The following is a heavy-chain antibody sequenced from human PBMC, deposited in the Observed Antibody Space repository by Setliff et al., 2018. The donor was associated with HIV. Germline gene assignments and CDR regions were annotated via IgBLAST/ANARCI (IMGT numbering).Heavy chain of an antibody. D-gene: IGHD4-17*01. Sequence: SETLSLTCNVSGGSITNFYWSWIRQPPGKGLEWIGYIYTSGSTNFNPSLKSRGTISVDTSKNQFSLKLNSVTAADTAVYYCASSLNGDSEPWYFDLWGRGTLVTVSS. CDR2: IYTSGST. V-gene: IGHV4-4*09. CDR1: GGSITNFY. CDR3: ASSLNGDSEPWYFDL. J-gene: IGHJ2*01.